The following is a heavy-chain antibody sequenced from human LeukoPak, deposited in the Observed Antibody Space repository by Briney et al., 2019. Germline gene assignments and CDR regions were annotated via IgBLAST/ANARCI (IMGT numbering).Heavy chain of an antibody. CDR2: IHYSGST. V-gene: IGHV4-39*07. CDR3: ARRSGWYFIRHGWFDP. D-gene: IGHD6-19*01. J-gene: IGHJ5*02. CDR1: GGSISSSSYY. Sequence: PSETLSLTCTVSGGSISSSSYYWAWIRQPPGKELEWIGSIHYSGSTYYNPSLQSRVTISIDTSKNQFSLKLRFVTAADTAAYYCARRSGWYFIRHGWFDPWGQGTLVTVSS.